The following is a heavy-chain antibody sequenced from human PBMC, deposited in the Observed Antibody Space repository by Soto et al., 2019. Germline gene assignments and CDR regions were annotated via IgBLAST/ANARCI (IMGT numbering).Heavy chain of an antibody. V-gene: IGHV4-34*01. D-gene: IGHD6-13*01. Sequence: SETLSLTCAVYGGSFSGYYWSWIRQPPGKGLEWIGEINHSGSTNYNPSLKSRVTISVDTSKNQFSLKLSSVTAADTAVYYSARDSRRWLAGRRSWFDPWGQGTLVTVS. CDR3: ARDSRRWLAGRRSWFDP. CDR2: INHSGST. J-gene: IGHJ5*02. CDR1: GGSFSGYY.